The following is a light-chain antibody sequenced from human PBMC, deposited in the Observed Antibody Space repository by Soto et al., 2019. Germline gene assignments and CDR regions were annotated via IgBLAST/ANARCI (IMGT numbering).Light chain of an antibody. CDR2: GAS. CDR3: QQRSNWLSIP. V-gene: IGKV3D-20*02. Sequence: EIVLTQSPGTLSLSPGERATLSCRASQSLSNNVYLAWCQQKPGQAPRLLIYGASSRATGIPNLFSGSGSGTDFTLTISRLEPEDFAVYYCQQRSNWLSIPFGQGTLL. J-gene: IGKJ5*01. CDR1: QSLSNNVY.